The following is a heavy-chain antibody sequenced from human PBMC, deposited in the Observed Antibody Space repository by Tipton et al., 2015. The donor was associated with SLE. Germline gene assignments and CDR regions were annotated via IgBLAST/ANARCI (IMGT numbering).Heavy chain of an antibody. CDR3: ARAYGSGNYYKSPDAFDF. CDR1: GYNFTSYW. J-gene: IGHJ3*01. V-gene: IGHV5-51*01. Sequence: QLVQSGPEVKKPGESLKISCKGSGYNFTSYWIGWVRQMPGKGLEWMGIIYPGDSDTRYSPSFQGQVTISADKSISTAYLQWSSLKASDTAMFYCARAYGSGNYYKSPDAFDFWGQGTMVTVSS. CDR2: IYPGDSDT. D-gene: IGHD3-10*01.